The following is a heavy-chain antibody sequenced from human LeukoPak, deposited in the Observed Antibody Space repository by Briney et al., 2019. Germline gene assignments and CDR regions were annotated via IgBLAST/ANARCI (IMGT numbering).Heavy chain of an antibody. CDR3: APEGDGYILFDY. CDR1: GFTFSSYG. CDR2: ISYDGSNK. Sequence: GGSLRLSCAAPGFTFSSYGMHWVRQAPCKGLEWVAVISYDGSNKYYADSVKGRFTISRDNSKNTLYLQMNSLRVEDTAVYYCAPEGDGYILFDYWGQGTLVTVSS. V-gene: IGHV3-30*03. J-gene: IGHJ4*02. D-gene: IGHD5-24*01.